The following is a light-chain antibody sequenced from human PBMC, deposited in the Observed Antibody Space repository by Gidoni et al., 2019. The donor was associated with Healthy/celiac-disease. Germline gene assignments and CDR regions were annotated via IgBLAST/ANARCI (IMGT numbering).Light chain of an antibody. Sequence: QSALTQTAPVSGSPGQSITISCTGTSSDVGSYNLVSWYQQHPGNAPKLMIYEVSKRPSGVSNRFSGSKSGNTASLTISGLQAEDEADYYCCSYAGSSTPFGGGTKLTVL. CDR3: CSYAGSSTP. CDR2: EVS. V-gene: IGLV2-23*02. J-gene: IGLJ2*01. CDR1: SSDVGSYNL.